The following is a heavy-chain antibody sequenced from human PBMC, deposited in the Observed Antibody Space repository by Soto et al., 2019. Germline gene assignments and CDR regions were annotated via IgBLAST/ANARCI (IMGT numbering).Heavy chain of an antibody. CDR2: ISGSSSYI. Sequence: EVQLVESGGGLVKPGGSLRLSCTASGLSFSSDSMNWVRQAPGKGLEWVSSISGSSSYIYYADSVKGRFTISRDNAKNSVYLQMNSLRAEDTAVYYCARGLGYCNVGSCSGAFDTWGQGTMVTVSS. V-gene: IGHV3-21*01. CDR3: ARGLGYCNVGSCSGAFDT. D-gene: IGHD2-15*01. J-gene: IGHJ3*02. CDR1: GLSFSSDS.